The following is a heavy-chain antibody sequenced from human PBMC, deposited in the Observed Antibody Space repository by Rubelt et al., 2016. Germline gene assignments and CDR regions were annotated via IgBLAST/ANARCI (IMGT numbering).Heavy chain of an antibody. J-gene: IGHJ5*02. V-gene: IGHV1-69*04. Sequence: GRQAPGQGLEWMGRIIPILGIANYAQKFQGRVTITADKSTSTAYMELSRLRSDDTAVYYCARDGRIAALVGNWFDPWGQGTLVTVSS. D-gene: IGHD6-13*01. CDR2: IIPILGIA. CDR3: ARDGRIAALVGNWFDP.